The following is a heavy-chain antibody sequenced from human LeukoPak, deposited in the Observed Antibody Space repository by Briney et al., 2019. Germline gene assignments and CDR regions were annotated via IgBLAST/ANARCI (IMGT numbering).Heavy chain of an antibody. D-gene: IGHD5-18*01. Sequence: SETLSLTCSLSGGSISSYYWSWIRQPPGKGLEWIGYIYYSGNTNYVPSLKSRVTISVDLSKDQFSLKLRSVTAADTAVYYCARHDTALAPFDYWGQGTLVTVSS. J-gene: IGHJ4*02. CDR2: IYYSGNT. V-gene: IGHV4-59*08. CDR3: ARHDTALAPFDY. CDR1: GGSISSYY.